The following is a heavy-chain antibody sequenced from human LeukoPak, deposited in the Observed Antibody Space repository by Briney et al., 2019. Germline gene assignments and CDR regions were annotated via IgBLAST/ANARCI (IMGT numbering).Heavy chain of an antibody. CDR2: IYYSGST. CDR1: GGSISSYY. Sequence: SETLSLTCTVSGGSISSYYWSWIRQPPGKGLEWIGYIYYSGSTNYNPSLRSRVTISVDTSKNQFSLKLSSVTAADTAVYYCAGHDSSGTYFQHWGQGTLVTVSS. D-gene: IGHD3-22*01. CDR3: AGHDSSGTYFQH. J-gene: IGHJ1*01. V-gene: IGHV4-59*01.